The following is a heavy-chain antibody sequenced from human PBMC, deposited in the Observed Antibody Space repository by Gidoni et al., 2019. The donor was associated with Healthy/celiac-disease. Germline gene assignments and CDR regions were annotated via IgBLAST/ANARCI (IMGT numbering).Heavy chain of an antibody. CDR2: IRSRGSTI. CDR3: ARDRTTVTTDYYYYMDV. V-gene: IGHV3-11*01. D-gene: IGHD4-4*01. J-gene: IGHJ6*03. Sequence: QVQLVASGGGLVKPGGSLRLSCAASGFTFSDYYMSWIRQAPGKGLEWVSYIRSRGSTIYYADSVKGRFTISRDNAKNSLYLQMNSLRAEDTAVYYCARDRTTVTTDYYYYMDVWGKGTTVTVSS. CDR1: GFTFSDYY.